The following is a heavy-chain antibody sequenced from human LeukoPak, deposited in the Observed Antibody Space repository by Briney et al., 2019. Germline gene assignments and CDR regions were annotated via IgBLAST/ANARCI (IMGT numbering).Heavy chain of an antibody. V-gene: IGHV1-8*01. Sequence: ASVKVSCKASGYTFTSYDINWVRQATGQGLEWMGWMNPTSGHTGYAQKVQGRVTMTRDTSISTAYMELNSLTSEDTAVYYCARSPVGVRKKNDFWGQGTLVIVYS. CDR1: GYTFTSYD. J-gene: IGHJ4*02. CDR2: MNPTSGHT. CDR3: ARSPVGVRKKNDF. D-gene: IGHD3-10*01.